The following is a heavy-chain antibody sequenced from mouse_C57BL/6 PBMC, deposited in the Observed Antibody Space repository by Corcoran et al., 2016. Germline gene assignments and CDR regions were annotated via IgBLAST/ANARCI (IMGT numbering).Heavy chain of an antibody. CDR1: GYSFTSYY. CDR3: ARDDGYSDLAY. J-gene: IGHJ3*01. Sequence: QVQLQQSGPELVKPGASVKISCKASGYSFTSYYIHWVKQRPGQGLEWIGWIYPGSGNTKYNEKFKGKATLTADTSSSTAYMQLSSLTSEDSAVYYCARDDGYSDLAYWGQGTLVTVSA. D-gene: IGHD2-3*01. V-gene: IGHV1-66*01. CDR2: IYPGSGNT.